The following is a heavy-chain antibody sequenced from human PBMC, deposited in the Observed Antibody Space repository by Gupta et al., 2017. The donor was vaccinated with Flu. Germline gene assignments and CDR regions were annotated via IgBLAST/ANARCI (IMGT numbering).Heavy chain of an antibody. J-gene: IGHJ4*03. CDR1: GASVDSGYY. V-gene: IGHV4-38-2*01. CDR2: VYHRGRT. CDR3: ASSQLKVWGTSRYDYYFVY. D-gene: IGHD3-16*02. Sequence: QVPLRESGPGPVKPSETLSLTCAVSGASVDSGYYWGWIRQPPGKGLEWIGNVYHRGRTFYSPSLRSRVSRAVETSKYQISLIRTAVTAADTAVYYCASSQLKVWGTSRYDYYFVYWGNRTLGTVS.